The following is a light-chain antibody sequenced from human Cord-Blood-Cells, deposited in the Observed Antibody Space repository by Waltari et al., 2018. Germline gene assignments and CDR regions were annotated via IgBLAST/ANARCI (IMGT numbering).Light chain of an antibody. CDR3: SSYTSSSTRV. Sequence: QSALTQPASVSGSPGQSINISCPGTSSDVGGYTYVSWYQQHPGTAPKLMIYDVSNRPSGVSNRFSGSKSGNTASLTISGLQAEDEADYYCSSYTSSSTRVFGGGTNLTI. J-gene: IGLJ3*02. CDR2: DVS. CDR1: SSDVGGYTY. V-gene: IGLV2-14*03.